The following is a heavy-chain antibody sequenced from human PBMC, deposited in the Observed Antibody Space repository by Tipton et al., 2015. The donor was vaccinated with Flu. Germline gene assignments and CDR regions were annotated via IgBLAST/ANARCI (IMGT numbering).Heavy chain of an antibody. Sequence: TLSLTCTVSGAFFTSYYWNWIRQPPGKGLEWIGYIYNSQYTKYNPSLKSRVTISVDTSKNQFSLQLRSVTAADTAVYYCARDPSLGMPDYFYYWGQGTLVTSSS. D-gene: IGHD2-2*01. J-gene: IGHJ4*02. CDR3: ARDPSLGMPDYFYY. CDR2: IYNSQYT. V-gene: IGHV4-59*12. CDR1: GAFFTSYY.